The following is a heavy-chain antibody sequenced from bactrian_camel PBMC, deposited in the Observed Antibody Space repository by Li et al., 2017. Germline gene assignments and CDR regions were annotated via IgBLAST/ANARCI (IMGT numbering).Heavy chain of an antibody. V-gene: IGHV3S59*01. CDR2: VGTIDGRT. Sequence: VQLVESGGGSVQAGGPLRLSCAAYGFTYRSDFMAWFRQVPGKEREAVAAVGTIDGRTYYADSAKGRFIVSQDNGKNTLSLQMTALKAEDTAMYYCAFAVVPGGLWYDTYEYHYWGQGTQVTVS. CDR3: AFAVVPGGLWYDTYEYHY. D-gene: IGHD7*01. CDR1: GFTYRSDF. J-gene: IGHJ4*01.